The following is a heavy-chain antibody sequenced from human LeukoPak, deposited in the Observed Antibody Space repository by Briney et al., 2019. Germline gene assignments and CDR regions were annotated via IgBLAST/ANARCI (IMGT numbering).Heavy chain of an antibody. V-gene: IGHV4-4*07. CDR1: GGSISTYY. J-gene: IGHJ5*02. Sequence: SETLSLTCTVSGGSISTYYWTWIRQPAGKGLEWIGHIHISGTTNYSPSLKSRVTTSVDTSKNQFSLKLSSVTAADTAVYYCARERTSCTNGVCRTPRWFDPWGQGILVTVSS. CDR2: IHISGTT. CDR3: ARERTSCTNGVCRTPRWFDP. D-gene: IGHD2-8*01.